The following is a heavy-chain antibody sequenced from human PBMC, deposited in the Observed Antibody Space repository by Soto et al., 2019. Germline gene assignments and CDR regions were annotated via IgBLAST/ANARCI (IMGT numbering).Heavy chain of an antibody. Sequence: SETLSLTCTVSGGSISSYYWSWIRQPPGKGLEWIGYIYGSGSTSYNPSLKSRVMISIDTSKNQFSLKLSSVTAADTAVYYCARVRENSVLQFLEGLLQDYWGQGTLVTVSS. CDR3: ARVRENSVLQFLEGLLQDY. V-gene: IGHV4-59*01. J-gene: IGHJ4*02. CDR2: IYGSGST. D-gene: IGHD3-3*01. CDR1: GGSISSYY.